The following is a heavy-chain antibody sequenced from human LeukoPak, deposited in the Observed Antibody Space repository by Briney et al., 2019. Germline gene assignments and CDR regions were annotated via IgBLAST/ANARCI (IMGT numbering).Heavy chain of an antibody. J-gene: IGHJ4*02. Sequence: GESLKISCKGSGFTFGMYAMSWVRQAPGKGLEWVSTLSGSGGSTYYADSVKGRFTISGDESKNTLSLQMNSLRPEDTAVYYCAKNAAGIVLMIYAPLDSWGQGTLVTVSS. CDR1: GFTFGMYA. CDR2: LSGSGGST. D-gene: IGHD2-8*01. V-gene: IGHV3-23*01. CDR3: AKNAAGIVLMIYAPLDS.